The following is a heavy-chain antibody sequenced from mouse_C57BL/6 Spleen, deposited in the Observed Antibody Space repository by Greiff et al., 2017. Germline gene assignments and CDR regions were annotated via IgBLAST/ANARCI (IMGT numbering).Heavy chain of an antibody. CDR2: IYPRSGNT. CDR1: GYTFTSYG. V-gene: IGHV1-81*01. CDR3: ARDDYDGEPWFAY. Sequence: VKLQESGAELARPGASVKLSCKASGYTFTSYGISWVKQRTGQGLEWIGEIYPRSGNTYYNEKFKGKATLTADKSSSTAYMELRSLTSEDSAVYFCARDDYDGEPWFAYWGQGTLVTVSA. J-gene: IGHJ3*01. D-gene: IGHD2-4*01.